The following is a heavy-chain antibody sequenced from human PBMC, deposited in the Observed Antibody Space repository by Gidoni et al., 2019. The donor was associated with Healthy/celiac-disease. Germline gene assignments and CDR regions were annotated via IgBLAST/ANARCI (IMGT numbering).Heavy chain of an antibody. D-gene: IGHD3-3*01. V-gene: IGHV3-48*02. CDR2: ISSSSSTI. J-gene: IGHJ6*02. CDR3: ARDNDFWSGFYYGMDV. CDR1: AFTFRSYS. Sequence: EVQLVESGGGLVQPGGSLRLSCSASAFTFRSYSMNWVRQAPGKGLEWVSYISSSSSTIYYADSVKGRFTISRDNAKNSLYLQMNSLRDEDTAVYYCARDNDFWSGFYYGMDVWGQGTTVTVSS.